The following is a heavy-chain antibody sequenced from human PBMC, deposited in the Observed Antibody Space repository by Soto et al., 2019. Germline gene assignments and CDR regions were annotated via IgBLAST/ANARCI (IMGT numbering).Heavy chain of an antibody. D-gene: IGHD4-17*01. CDR1: GYRFISYW. J-gene: IGHJ1*01. CDR3: ASPIAGVTTVTWRYFQH. V-gene: IGHV5-51*01. CDR2: IYPGDSDT. Sequence: PGESLKISCKGSGYRFISYWIGWVRQMTGKGLEWMGIIYPGDSDTRYSPSFQGQVTISADKSISTAYLQWSSLKASDTAMYYCASPIAGVTTVTWRYFQHWGQGTLVTVSS.